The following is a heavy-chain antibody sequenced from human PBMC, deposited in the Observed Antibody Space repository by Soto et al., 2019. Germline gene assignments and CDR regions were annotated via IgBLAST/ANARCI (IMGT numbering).Heavy chain of an antibody. CDR1: GGSISSYY. V-gene: IGHV4-59*01. Sequence: TSETLSLTCTVSGGSISSYYWSWIRQPPGKGLEWIGYIYYSGSTNYNPSLKSRVTISVDTSKNQFSLKLSSVTAADTAVYYCARDFTVAGTGGYFDYWGQGTLVTVSS. CDR3: ARDFTVAGTGGYFDY. CDR2: IYYSGST. D-gene: IGHD6-19*01. J-gene: IGHJ4*02.